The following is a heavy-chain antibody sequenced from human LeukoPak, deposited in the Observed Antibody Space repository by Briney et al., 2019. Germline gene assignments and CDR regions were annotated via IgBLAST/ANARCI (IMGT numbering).Heavy chain of an antibody. D-gene: IGHD3-10*01. CDR2: IYYSGST. V-gene: IGHV4-39*01. CDR1: GGSISSSSYY. Sequence: TPSETLSLTCTVSGGSISSSSYYWGWIRQPPGKGLEWIGSIYYSGSTYYNPSLKGRVTISVDTSKNQFSLKLSSVTAADTAVYYCARRITMVRGVIWDTFDYWGQGTLVTVSS. J-gene: IGHJ4*02. CDR3: ARRITMVRGVIWDTFDY.